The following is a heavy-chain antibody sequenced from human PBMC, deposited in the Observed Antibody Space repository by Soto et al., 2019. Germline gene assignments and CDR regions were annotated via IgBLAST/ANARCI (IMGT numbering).Heavy chain of an antibody. Sequence: GGSLRLSCAASGFTFSSYAMSWVRQAPGKGLEWVSAISGSGGSTYYADSVKGRFTISRDNSKNTLYLQMNSLRAEDTAVYYCAKWRYLVVAATPGDYWGQGTLVTVSS. D-gene: IGHD2-15*01. CDR1: GFTFSSYA. CDR3: AKWRYLVVAATPGDY. J-gene: IGHJ4*02. V-gene: IGHV3-23*01. CDR2: ISGSGGST.